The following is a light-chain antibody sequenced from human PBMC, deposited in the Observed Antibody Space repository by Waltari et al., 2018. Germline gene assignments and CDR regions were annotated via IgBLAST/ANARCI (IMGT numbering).Light chain of an antibody. J-gene: IGLJ3*02. V-gene: IGLV1-44*01. CDR1: TSNIGSNT. Sequence: QSALTQSPSASGTPGQRVTISCSGSTSNIGSNTANWYQQLPGTAPQLLIYGNSHPPSGVPDRFSGSKSGTSASLAICGLRCEDGVDYFWAAWDDSLNGLVFGAGTQLTVL. CDR2: GNS. CDR3: AAWDDSLNGLV.